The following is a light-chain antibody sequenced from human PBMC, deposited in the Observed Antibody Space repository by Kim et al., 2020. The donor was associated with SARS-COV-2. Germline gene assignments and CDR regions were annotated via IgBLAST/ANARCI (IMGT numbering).Light chain of an antibody. CDR1: SLRAYF. CDR3: NSRDKSGKHLV. V-gene: IGLV3-19*01. CDR2: DED. Sequence: SSELTQDPAVSVALGQTVRITCQGDSLRAYFASWYQQKPGQAPVLVIYDEDKRPSGIPDRFSGSSSGNTGSLTITGAQAEDEADYFCNSRDKSGKHLVFGGGTQLTVL. J-gene: IGLJ3*02.